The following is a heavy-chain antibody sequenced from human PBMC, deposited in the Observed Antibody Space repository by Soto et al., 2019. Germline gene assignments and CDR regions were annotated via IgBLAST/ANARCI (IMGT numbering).Heavy chain of an antibody. V-gene: IGHV1-69*13. CDR1: GGNFNDYA. J-gene: IGHJ4*01. CDR3: GRYCTNTKCQGGYYLDY. CDR2: IILALGSP. D-gene: IGHD2-8*01. Sequence: SVKVSCKASGGNFNDYALTWVRQAPGQGLEWLGGIILALGSPHYAQNFQGGVTITADESRSTVYMELGGLRLDDTAVYYCGRYCTNTKCQGGYYLDYWGXGTLVNVSS.